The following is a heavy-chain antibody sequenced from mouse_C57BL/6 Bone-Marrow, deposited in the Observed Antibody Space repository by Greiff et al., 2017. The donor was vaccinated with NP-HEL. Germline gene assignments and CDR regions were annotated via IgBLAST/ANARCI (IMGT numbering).Heavy chain of an antibody. J-gene: IGHJ2*01. CDR3: ARYYGSSYSFDY. CDR1: GYAFSSYW. CDR2: IYPGDGDT. Sequence: QVHVKQSGAELVKPGASVKISCKASGYAFSSYWMNWVKQRPGKGLEWIGQIYPGDGDTNYNGKFKGKATLTADKSSSTAYMQLSSLTSEDSAVYFCARYYGSSYSFDYWGQGTTLTVSS. D-gene: IGHD1-1*01. V-gene: IGHV1-80*01.